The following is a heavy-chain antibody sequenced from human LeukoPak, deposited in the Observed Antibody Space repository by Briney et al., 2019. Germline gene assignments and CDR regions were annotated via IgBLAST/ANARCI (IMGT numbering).Heavy chain of an antibody. CDR2: ISSTGTDL. CDR1: GFTFSSFN. V-gene: IGHV3-21*01. CDR3: ARDLGYGTIGLFHYFGY. D-gene: IGHD2-8*01. J-gene: IGHJ4*02. Sequence: KPGGSLRLSCAASGFTFSSFNMNWVRQAPGRGLERVSSISSTGTDLYYADSVKGRFTISRDSAKNSLYLQMNRLRAEDTAVYYCARDLGYGTIGLFHYFGYWGQGTLVTVSS.